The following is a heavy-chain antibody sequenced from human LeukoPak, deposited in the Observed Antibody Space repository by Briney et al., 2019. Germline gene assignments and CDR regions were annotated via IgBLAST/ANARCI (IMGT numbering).Heavy chain of an antibody. D-gene: IGHD6-19*01. CDR1: GYTFTGYY. J-gene: IGHJ4*02. V-gene: IGHV1-2*06. CDR2: INPNSGGT. CDR3: ARVEPVAGIFDY. Sequence: ALVKVSCKASGYTFTGYYMHWVRQAPGQGLEWMGRINPNSGGTNYAQKFQGRVTMTRDTSISTAYMELSRLRSDDTAVYYCARVEPVAGIFDYWGQGTLVTVSS.